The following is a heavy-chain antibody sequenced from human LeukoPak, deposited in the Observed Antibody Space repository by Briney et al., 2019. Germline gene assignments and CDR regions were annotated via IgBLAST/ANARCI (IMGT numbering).Heavy chain of an antibody. D-gene: IGHD5-24*01. CDR3: ARVRDGYNDAYDI. CDR2: VNTNTGKT. J-gene: IGHJ3*02. Sequence: ASVKVSCKASGYTFSAYEINWVRQASGQGLEWVGWVNTNTGKTDYAQKFQGRVTMTRDTSTSTVYMELSSLKSEDTAVYYCARVRDGYNDAYDIWGQGTMVTVSS. CDR1: GYTFSAYE. V-gene: IGHV1-8*02.